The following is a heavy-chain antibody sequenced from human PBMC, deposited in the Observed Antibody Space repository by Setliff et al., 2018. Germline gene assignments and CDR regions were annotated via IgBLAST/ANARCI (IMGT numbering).Heavy chain of an antibody. CDR3: ARGVNTESWTPLY. CDR1: GGSINNYY. CDR2: IDTSGGT. J-gene: IGHJ4*02. D-gene: IGHD2-15*01. Sequence: SETLSLTCTVSGGSINNYYWSWIRQSPGKGLEWIGYIDTSGGTDYNPSLKSRVTISVDTSKHQLSLKLSSVTAADTAVYYCARGVNTESWTPLYWGPGTRVTVSS. V-gene: IGHV4-4*08.